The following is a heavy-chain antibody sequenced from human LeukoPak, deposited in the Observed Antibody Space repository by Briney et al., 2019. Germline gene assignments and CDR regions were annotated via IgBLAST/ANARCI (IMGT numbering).Heavy chain of an antibody. J-gene: IGHJ4*02. Sequence: SETLSLTCAVYGGSFSGYYWSWIRQPPGKGLEWIGEINHSGSTNYNPSLKSRVTISVDTSKNQFSLKLSSVTAADTAVYYCARVSRYSSSWYYTYWGQGTLVTVSS. CDR1: GGSFSGYY. V-gene: IGHV4-34*01. CDR2: INHSGST. D-gene: IGHD6-13*01. CDR3: ARVSRYSSSWYYTY.